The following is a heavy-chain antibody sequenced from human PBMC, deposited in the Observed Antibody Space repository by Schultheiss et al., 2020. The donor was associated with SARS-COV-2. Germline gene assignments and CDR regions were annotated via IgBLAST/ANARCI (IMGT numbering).Heavy chain of an antibody. D-gene: IGHD3-3*01. J-gene: IGHJ6*02. Sequence: GGSLRLSCAASRFTFSSYAMHWVRQAPGKGLEWVAVISYDGSNKYYADSVKGRFTISRDNSKNTLYLQMNSLRAEDTAVYYCARAFTIFGALPTRFRELQPYYYYGMDVWGQGTTVTVSS. CDR3: ARAFTIFGALPTRFRELQPYYYYGMDV. CDR2: ISYDGSNK. V-gene: IGHV3-30-3*01. CDR1: RFTFSSYA.